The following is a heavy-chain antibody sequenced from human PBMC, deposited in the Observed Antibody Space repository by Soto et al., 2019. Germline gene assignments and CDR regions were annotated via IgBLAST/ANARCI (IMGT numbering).Heavy chain of an antibody. CDR2: ISGGGGNT. CDR3: AKDPVYCSGGSCKEISAY. V-gene: IGHV3-23*01. D-gene: IGHD2-15*01. Sequence: GGSLRLSCAAAGFTFNNYAMSWVRQAPGKGLEWVSGISGGGGNTDYADSVKGRFTISRDNSKNTLYLQMNSLRAEDTAVYYCAKDPVYCSGGSCKEISAYWGQGTLVTVSS. J-gene: IGHJ4*02. CDR1: GFTFNNYA.